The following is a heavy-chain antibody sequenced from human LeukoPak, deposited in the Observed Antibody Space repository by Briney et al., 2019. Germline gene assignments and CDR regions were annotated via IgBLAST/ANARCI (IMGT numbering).Heavy chain of an antibody. Sequence: PSETLSLTCTVAGGSISSYYWSWIRQPPGKGLEWIGYIYYSGSSNYNPSLKSRVTISVDTSKNQFSLKLSSVTAADTAVYYCAGASYDSSGVHWGQGTLVTVSS. D-gene: IGHD3-22*01. V-gene: IGHV4-59*01. CDR3: AGASYDSSGVH. CDR1: GGSISSYY. J-gene: IGHJ4*02. CDR2: IYYSGSS.